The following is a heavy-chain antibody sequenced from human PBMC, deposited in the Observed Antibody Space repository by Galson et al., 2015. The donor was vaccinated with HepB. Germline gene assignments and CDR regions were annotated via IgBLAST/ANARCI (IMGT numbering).Heavy chain of an antibody. Sequence: SLRLSCAASGFTFSTYSMNWVRQAPGKGLEWVSSISSSSTYIYYADSVKGRFTVSRDNAKNSLYLQMNSLRAEDTAMYYCASLSAVAGSYYYYGVDVWGPGTTVTVSS. V-gene: IGHV3-21*01. CDR1: GFTFSTYS. J-gene: IGHJ6*02. CDR2: ISSSSTYI. D-gene: IGHD6-19*01. CDR3: ASLSAVAGSYYYYGVDV.